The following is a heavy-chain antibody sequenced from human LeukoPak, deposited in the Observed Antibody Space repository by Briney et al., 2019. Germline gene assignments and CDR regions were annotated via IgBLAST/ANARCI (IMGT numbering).Heavy chain of an antibody. V-gene: IGHV4-59*08. J-gene: IGHJ5*02. Sequence: PSETLSLTCTVSGDSISSYHWSWIRQPPAKGLEWIGYISYSGNTDYNPSLKSRVTISIDTSRNQYSLRMSSMTAADTAFYYCARYSGSSSAGWFDPWGQGTLVTVSS. CDR1: GDSISSYH. CDR2: ISYSGNT. CDR3: ARYSGSSSAGWFDP. D-gene: IGHD1-26*01.